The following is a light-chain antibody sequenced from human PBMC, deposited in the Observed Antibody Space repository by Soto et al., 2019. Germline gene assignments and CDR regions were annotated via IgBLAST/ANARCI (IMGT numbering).Light chain of an antibody. CDR3: QQYDYSRT. V-gene: IGKV3-20*01. CDR2: GAS. Sequence: EIVLTQSPGTLSLSPGERATLSCRASQSVSSSYLAWYQQKPGQAPRLLIYGASSRATGIPDRFSGSGSGTDFTLTISRLEPEDFAVYYCQQYDYSRTFGRGTKVDLK. J-gene: IGKJ1*01. CDR1: QSVSSSY.